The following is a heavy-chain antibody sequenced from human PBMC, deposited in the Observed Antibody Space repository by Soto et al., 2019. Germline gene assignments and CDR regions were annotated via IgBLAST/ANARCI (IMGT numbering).Heavy chain of an antibody. V-gene: IGHV4-4*07. Sequence: SETLSLTCTVSGGSISSYYWSWIRQPAGKGLEWIGRIYTSGSTNYTPSLKSRVTMSVDTSKNQFSLKLSSVTAADTAVYYCAREWGYSSSWSLYYYGMDVWGQGTTVTVSS. J-gene: IGHJ6*02. CDR1: GGSISSYY. CDR3: AREWGYSSSWSLYYYGMDV. CDR2: IYTSGST. D-gene: IGHD6-13*01.